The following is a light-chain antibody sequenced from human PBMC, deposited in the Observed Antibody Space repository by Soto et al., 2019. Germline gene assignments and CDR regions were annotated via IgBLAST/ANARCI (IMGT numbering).Light chain of an antibody. J-gene: IGKJ2*01. V-gene: IGKV1-5*03. CDR3: LQYNSHPYT. CDR2: KTS. Sequence: DLQVTQSPSTLSAYVGDRVIITCRASQNVNIWLAWYQQRPREAPKLLIYKTSSLESGVPSRFSGSGSGTEFTLTISSLEPDDFGTYFCLQYNSHPYTFGQGTKLEIK. CDR1: QNVNIW.